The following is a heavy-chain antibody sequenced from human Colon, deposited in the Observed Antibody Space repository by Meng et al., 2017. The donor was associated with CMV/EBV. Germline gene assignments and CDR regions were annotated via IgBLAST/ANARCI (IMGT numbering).Heavy chain of an antibody. CDR3: ARASNTSFDT. Sequence: GESLKISCAASGFAFSSYPIHWVRQGPGKGLEWVALISHDGSKRFYADSVKGRFTISRDNSKNTVDLQMDSLRGEDAAIYYCARASNTSFDTWGQGTRVTVSS. CDR1: GFAFSSYP. D-gene: IGHD2/OR15-2a*01. J-gene: IGHJ5*02. V-gene: IGHV3-30*04. CDR2: ISHDGSKR.